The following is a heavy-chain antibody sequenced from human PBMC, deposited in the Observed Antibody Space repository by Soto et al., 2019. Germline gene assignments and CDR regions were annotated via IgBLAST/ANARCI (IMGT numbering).Heavy chain of an antibody. D-gene: IGHD2-21*01. J-gene: IGHJ4*02. CDR3: ARSRGGDGYNPLDY. V-gene: IGHV3-30-3*01. CDR2: ISYDGSNT. Sequence: KGLEWVAFISYDGSNTYYADSVRGRFSVSRDNSNNTLDLQMNSLRAEDTAVYYCARSRGGDGYNPLDYWGQGTLVTVSS.